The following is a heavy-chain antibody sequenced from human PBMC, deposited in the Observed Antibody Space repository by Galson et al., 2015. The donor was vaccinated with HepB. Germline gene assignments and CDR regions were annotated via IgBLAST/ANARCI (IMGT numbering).Heavy chain of an antibody. Sequence: PALVKPTQTLTLTCTFSGIPVSPGGRFVSWIRQSPGRALEWLALMGLDDAGYSSTSPRTGLTISKGASKNQVVLRMTNVHPVDTGTYYCTRLTGIGYFDYWGQGIAVTVSS. J-gene: IGHJ4*02. CDR3: TRLTGIGYFDY. D-gene: IGHD1-1*01. V-gene: IGHV2-70*13. CDR2: MGLDDAG. CDR1: GIPVSPGGRF.